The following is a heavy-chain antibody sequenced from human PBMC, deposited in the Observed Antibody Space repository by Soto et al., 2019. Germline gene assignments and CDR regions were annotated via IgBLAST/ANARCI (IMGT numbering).Heavy chain of an antibody. J-gene: IGHJ6*02. CDR2: INAGNGNT. V-gene: IGHV1-3*05. CDR3: ARDPSYYGMDV. CDR1: GYTFTSYA. Sequence: QVQLVQSGAEEKKPGASVKVSCKASGYTFTSYAMHRVRQAPGQRLEWMGWINAGNGNTKYSQKFQGRVTITRDTSVSTAYMELSSLRSEDTAVYYCARDPSYYGMDVWGQGTTVTVSS.